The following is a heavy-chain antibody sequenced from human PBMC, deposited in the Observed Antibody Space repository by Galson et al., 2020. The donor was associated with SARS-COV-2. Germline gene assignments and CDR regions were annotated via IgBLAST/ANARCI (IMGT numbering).Heavy chain of an antibody. J-gene: IGHJ6*02. CDR1: GGSFSGYY. CDR3: ARGKPVTTFYYYYGMDV. Sequence: SETLSLTCAVYGGSFSGYYWSWIRQPPGKGLEWIGEINHSGSTNYNPSLKSRVTISVDTSKNQFSLKLSSVTAADTAVYYCARGKPVTTFYYYYGMDVWGQGTTVTVSS. V-gene: IGHV4-34*01. D-gene: IGHD4-17*01. CDR2: INHSGST.